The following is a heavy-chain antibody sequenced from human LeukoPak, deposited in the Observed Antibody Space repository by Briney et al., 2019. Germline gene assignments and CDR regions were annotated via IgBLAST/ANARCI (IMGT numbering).Heavy chain of an antibody. CDR3: AREGDSGYEFDY. J-gene: IGHJ4*02. CDR1: GFTVSSNY. V-gene: IGHV3-53*01. D-gene: IGHD5-12*01. CDR2: IYSGGST. Sequence: PGGSLRPSCAASGFTVSSNYMSWVRQAPGKGLEWVSVIYSGGSTYYADSVKGRFTISRDNSKNTLYLQMNSLRAEDTAVYYCAREGDSGYEFDYWGQGTLVTVSS.